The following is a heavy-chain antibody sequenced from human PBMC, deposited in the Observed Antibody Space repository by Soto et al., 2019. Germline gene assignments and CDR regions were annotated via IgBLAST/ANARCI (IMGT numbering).Heavy chain of an antibody. CDR1: GFTFRSYA. Sequence: GSLRLSCAAAGFTFRSYAMSWVRLAPGKGLEWVSTISSSGAYIYYADSVKGRFTISRDNAKNSLYLQMNSLRAEDTAVYYCARDRESSSGMEVWGQGTTVTVSS. V-gene: IGHV3-21*01. D-gene: IGHD6-6*01. CDR3: ARDRESSSGMEV. CDR2: ISSSGAYI. J-gene: IGHJ6*02.